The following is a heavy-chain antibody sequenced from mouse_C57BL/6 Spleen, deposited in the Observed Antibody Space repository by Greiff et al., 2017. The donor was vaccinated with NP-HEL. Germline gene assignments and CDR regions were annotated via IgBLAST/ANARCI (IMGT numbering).Heavy chain of an antibody. V-gene: IGHV1-76*01. CDR1: GYTFTDYY. CDR3: ARDLYYYAMDY. Sequence: LVRPGASVKLSCKASGYTFTDYYINWVKQRPGQGLEWIARIYPGSGNTYYNEKFKGKATLTAEKSSSTAYMQLSSLTSEDSAVYFCARDLYYYAMDYWGQGTSVTVSS. J-gene: IGHJ4*01. CDR2: IYPGSGNT. D-gene: IGHD6-1*01.